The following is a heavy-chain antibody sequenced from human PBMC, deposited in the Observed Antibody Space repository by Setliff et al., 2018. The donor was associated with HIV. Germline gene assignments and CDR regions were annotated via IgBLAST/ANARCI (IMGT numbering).Heavy chain of an antibody. V-gene: IGHV4-39*07. CDR3: ARGVAAAGL. D-gene: IGHD6-13*01. Sequence: PSETLSLTCTVSGGSISTTSSYWGWIRQSPGKGLEWIANIYYRGNTYYNPSLKRRVTISVDTSKNQFSLKLDSVTAADTAVYYCARGVAAAGLWGQGTLVTVSS. J-gene: IGHJ4*02. CDR1: GGSISTTSSY. CDR2: IYYRGNT.